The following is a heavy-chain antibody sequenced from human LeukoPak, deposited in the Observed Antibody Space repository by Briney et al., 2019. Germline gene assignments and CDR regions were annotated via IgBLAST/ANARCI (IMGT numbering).Heavy chain of an antibody. V-gene: IGHV4-61*02. Sequence: SETLSLTCTVSGGSISSGSYYWSWIRQPAGKGLEWIGRIYTSGSTNYNPSLKSPVTMSVDTSKNQFSLKLSSVTAADTAVYYCARDRELACSSTSCYYYYYMDVWGKGTTVTVSS. D-gene: IGHD2-2*01. CDR2: IYTSGST. CDR3: ARDRELACSSTSCYYYYYMDV. J-gene: IGHJ6*03. CDR1: GGSISSGSYY.